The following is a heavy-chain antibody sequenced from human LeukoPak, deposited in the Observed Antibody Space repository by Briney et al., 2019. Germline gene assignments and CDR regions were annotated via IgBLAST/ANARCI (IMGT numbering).Heavy chain of an antibody. D-gene: IGHD5-24*01. CDR1: GFTFSSYS. V-gene: IGHV3-21*01. J-gene: IGHJ4*02. CDR2: ISSSSSYI. CDR3: ARPGGRGWLQLDPPDY. Sequence: NAGGSLRLSCAASGFTFSSYSMNWVRQAPGKGLEWVSSISSSSSYIYYADSVKGRFTISRDNAKNSLYLQMNSLRAEDTAVYYCARPGGRGWLQLDPPDYWGQGTLVTVSS.